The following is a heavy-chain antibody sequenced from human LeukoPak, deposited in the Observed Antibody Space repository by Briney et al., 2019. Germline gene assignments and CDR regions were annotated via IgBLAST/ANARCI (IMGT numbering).Heavy chain of an antibody. V-gene: IGHV4-4*09. Sequence: SETLSLTCTVSGGSISSYYWSWIRQPPGKGLEWIGYIYTSGSTNYNPSLKSRVTISVDTSKNQFSLKLSSVTAADTAVYYCARHSRRTGTTFTFDPWGQGTLVTVSS. D-gene: IGHD1-7*01. J-gene: IGHJ5*02. CDR1: GGSISSYY. CDR3: ARHSRRTGTTFTFDP. CDR2: IYTSGST.